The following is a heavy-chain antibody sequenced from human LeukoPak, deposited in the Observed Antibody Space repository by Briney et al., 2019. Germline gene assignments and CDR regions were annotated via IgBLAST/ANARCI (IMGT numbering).Heavy chain of an antibody. CDR2: ISGSGGST. CDR3: AKDLESSGWYGD. Sequence: HPGGSLRLSCAASGFSFSSYAMSWVRQPPGKGLEWVSAISGSGGSTYYADSVKGRFTISRDNSKNTLYLQMNSLSAEDTAVYYCAKDLESSGWYGDWGQGTLVTVSS. CDR1: GFSFSSYA. J-gene: IGHJ4*02. D-gene: IGHD6-19*01. V-gene: IGHV3-23*01.